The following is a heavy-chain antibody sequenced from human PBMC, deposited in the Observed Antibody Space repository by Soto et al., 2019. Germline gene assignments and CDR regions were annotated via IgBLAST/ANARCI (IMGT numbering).Heavy chain of an antibody. D-gene: IGHD1-1*01. Sequence: XTLSLHCAVSGASFRSYQWSWIRQAAGKGLEWIGRVQMSGTTNYNPSLKTRVTMSLDTSKNEVSLRMTSVTAADTAVYFCAKDRSTMRWFDPWGQGILVTVSS. J-gene: IGHJ5*02. CDR3: AKDRSTMRWFDP. V-gene: IGHV4-4*07. CDR1: GASFRSYQ. CDR2: VQMSGTT.